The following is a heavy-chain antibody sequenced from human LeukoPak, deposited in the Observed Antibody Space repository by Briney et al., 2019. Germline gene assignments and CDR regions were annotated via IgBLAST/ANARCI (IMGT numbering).Heavy chain of an antibody. D-gene: IGHD3-10*01. CDR1: GFTFDDYS. CDR3: AKGRITMVRGVSQFDY. Sequence: GGSLTLSCAAAGFTFDDYSTHWVRQAPGEGLEWVAGIRWNSGRIGYSGSVKGRFTIPRDNDTNSLYLQINSLRAEDTALYYCAKGRITMVRGVSQFDYWGQGTLVTVSS. V-gene: IGHV3-9*01. CDR2: IRWNSGRI. J-gene: IGHJ4*02.